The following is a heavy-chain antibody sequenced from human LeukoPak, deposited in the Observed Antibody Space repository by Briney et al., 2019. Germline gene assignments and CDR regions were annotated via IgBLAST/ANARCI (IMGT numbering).Heavy chain of an antibody. CDR1: GDSISSYH. Sequence: SETLSLTCTVSGDSISSYHWSWIRQPAGKGLEWIGPIYTSGSTNYNPSLKSRVTMSVDTPKNQFSLKLSSVTAADTAVYYCARSGTITFDIWGQGTMVTVSS. V-gene: IGHV4-4*07. CDR3: ARSGTITFDI. CDR2: IYTSGST. J-gene: IGHJ3*02. D-gene: IGHD5-24*01.